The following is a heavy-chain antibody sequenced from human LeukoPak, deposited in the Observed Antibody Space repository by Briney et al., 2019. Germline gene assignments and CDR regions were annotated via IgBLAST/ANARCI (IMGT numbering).Heavy chain of an antibody. V-gene: IGHV4-39*07. CDR1: GVSISSSHYY. Sequence: SETLSLTCTVSGVSISSSHYYWGWIRQPPGKGLEWIGSIYYSGSTYYNPSVKSRVTISVDTPKNQFSLKLSSVTAADTAVYYCATTYTYYEGTSGYYYSQDWGQGTLVTVSS. CDR2: IYYSGST. D-gene: IGHD3-22*01. J-gene: IGHJ4*02. CDR3: ATTYTYYEGTSGYYYSQD.